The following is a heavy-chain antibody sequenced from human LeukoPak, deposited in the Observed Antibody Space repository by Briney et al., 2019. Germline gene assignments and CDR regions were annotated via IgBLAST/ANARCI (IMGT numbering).Heavy chain of an antibody. J-gene: IGHJ4*02. Sequence: ASVKVSCKASGFTFTSYAMNWVRQAPGQGLEWMGWINTNTGNPTYAQGFTGRFVFSLDTSVSTAYLQISSLKAEDTAVYYCASGIVAVTAIPNDYWGQGTLVTVSS. CDR3: ASGIVAVTAIPNDY. CDR2: INTNTGNP. CDR1: GFTFTSYA. D-gene: IGHD2-21*02. V-gene: IGHV7-4-1*02.